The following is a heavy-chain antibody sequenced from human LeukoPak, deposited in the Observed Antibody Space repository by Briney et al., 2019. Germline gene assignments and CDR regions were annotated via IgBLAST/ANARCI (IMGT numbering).Heavy chain of an antibody. CDR2: MNPNSGNT. CDR3: ARGLALRVRAPAL. D-gene: IGHD3-10*01. J-gene: IGHJ4*02. CDR1: GYTFTSYD. V-gene: IGHV1-8*01. Sequence: EASVKVSCKASGYTFTSYDINWVRQATGQGLEWMGWMNPNSGNTGYAQKFQGRVTMTRNTSISTACMELSSLRSEDTAVYYCARGLALRVRAPALWGQGTLVTVSS.